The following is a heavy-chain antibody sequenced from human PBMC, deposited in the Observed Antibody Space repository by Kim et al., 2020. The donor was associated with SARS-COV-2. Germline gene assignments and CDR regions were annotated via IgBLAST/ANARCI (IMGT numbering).Heavy chain of an antibody. V-gene: IGHV3-30*03. D-gene: IGHD3-22*01. CDR3: ASTDYYDSSGYHDY. Sequence: GGSLRLSCAASGFTFSSYGMHWVRQAPGKGLEWVAVISYDGSNKYYADSVKGRFTISRDNSKNTLYLQMNSLRAEDTAVYYCASTDYYDSSGYHDYWGQGTLVTVSS. CDR1: GFTFSSYG. CDR2: ISYDGSNK. J-gene: IGHJ4*02.